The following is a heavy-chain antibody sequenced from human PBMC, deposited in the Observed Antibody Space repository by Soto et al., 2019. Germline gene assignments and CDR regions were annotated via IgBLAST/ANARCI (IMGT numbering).Heavy chain of an antibody. D-gene: IGHD6-19*01. Sequence: GGSLRLSCAASGFTFSSYGMHWVRQAPGKGLGWVAVIWYDGSNKYYADSVKGRFTISRDNSKNTLYLQMNSLRAEDTAVYYCARDMAVAGTDYYYGMDVWGQGTTVTVSS. J-gene: IGHJ6*02. CDR3: ARDMAVAGTDYYYGMDV. V-gene: IGHV3-33*01. CDR1: GFTFSSYG. CDR2: IWYDGSNK.